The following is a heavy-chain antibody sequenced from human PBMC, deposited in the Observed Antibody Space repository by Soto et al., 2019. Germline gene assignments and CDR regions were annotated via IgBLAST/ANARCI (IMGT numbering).Heavy chain of an antibody. CDR2: ISGSGGST. CDR1: GFTFSSYA. V-gene: IGHV3-23*01. J-gene: IGHJ5*02. Sequence: GGSLRLSCAASGFTFSSYAMSWVRQAPGKGLEWVSAISGSGGSTYYADSVKGRFTISRDNSRDTLFLQMNSLRGDDTAIYFCAKGSAGRCIGARCYPFDPCGQGTLVTVSS. CDR3: AKGSAGRCIGARCYPFDP. D-gene: IGHD2-15*01.